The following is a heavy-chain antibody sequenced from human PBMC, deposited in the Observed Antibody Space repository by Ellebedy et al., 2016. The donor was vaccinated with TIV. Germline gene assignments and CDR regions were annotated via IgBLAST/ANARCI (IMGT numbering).Heavy chain of an antibody. J-gene: IGHJ6*03. CDR2: INHSGST. Sequence: LRLSXAVYGGSFSGYYWSWIRQPPGKGLEWIGEINHSGSTNYNPSLKSRVTISVDTSKNQFSLKLSSVTAADTAVYYCARVGGYYYYMDVWGKGTTVTVSS. V-gene: IGHV4-34*09. CDR1: GGSFSGYY. CDR3: ARVGGYYYYMDV.